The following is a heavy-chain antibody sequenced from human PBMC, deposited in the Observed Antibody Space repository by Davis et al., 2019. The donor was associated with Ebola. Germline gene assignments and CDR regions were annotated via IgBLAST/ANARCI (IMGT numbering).Heavy chain of an antibody. CDR2: ISYDGSNK. CDR3: ARDTRGGWELDY. J-gene: IGHJ4*02. D-gene: IGHD6-19*01. V-gene: IGHV3-30-3*01. Sequence: GGSLRLSCAASGFTFSSYAMHWVRQAPGKGLEWVAVISYDGSNKYYADSAKGRFTISRDNSKNTLYLQMNSLRAEDTAVYYCARDTRGGWELDYWGQGTLVTVSS. CDR1: GFTFSSYA.